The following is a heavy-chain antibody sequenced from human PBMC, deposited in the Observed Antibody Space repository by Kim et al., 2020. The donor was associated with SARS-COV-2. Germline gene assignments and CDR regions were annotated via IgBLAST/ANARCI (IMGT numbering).Heavy chain of an antibody. CDR1: GGSISSSSYY. Sequence: SETLSLTCTVSGGSISSSSYYWGWIRQPPGKGLEWIGSIYYSGSTYYNPSLKSRVTISVDTSKNQFSLKLSSVTAADTAVYYCARRSGGRAGTDAFDIWGQGTMVTVSS. J-gene: IGHJ3*02. CDR2: IYYSGST. CDR3: ARRSGGRAGTDAFDI. D-gene: IGHD1-1*01. V-gene: IGHV4-39*01.